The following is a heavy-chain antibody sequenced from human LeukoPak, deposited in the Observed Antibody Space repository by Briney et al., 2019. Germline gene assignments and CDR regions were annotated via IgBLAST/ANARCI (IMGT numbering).Heavy chain of an antibody. CDR3: ARGGGTNDL. CDR1: GFTFSRYW. CDR2: IKEDGSEK. Sequence: GGSLRLSCAASGFTFSRYWMTWVRQAPGKGLEWVANIKEDGSEKYYVDSVKGRFTISRDNANNSLCLQTNSLRAEDTAVYYCARGGGTNDLWGQGTMVTVSS. V-gene: IGHV3-7*04. D-gene: IGHD1-7*01. J-gene: IGHJ3*01.